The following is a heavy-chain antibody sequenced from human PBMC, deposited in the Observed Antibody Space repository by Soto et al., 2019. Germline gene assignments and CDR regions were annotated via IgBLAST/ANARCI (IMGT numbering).Heavy chain of an antibody. CDR3: ARGDPIFGVAEFAY. J-gene: IGHJ4*02. D-gene: IGHD3-3*01. Sequence: QVQLVQSGAEVKKPGASVKVSCKASGYTFTSYGIIWVRQAPGQGLEGMGWISAYNGNTNYAQKLQGRFTMTTDTSTSTDYMELRSLRSDDKAGYYCARGDPIFGVAEFAYRGQGTLVTVYS. CDR1: GYTFTSYG. V-gene: IGHV1-18*01. CDR2: ISAYNGNT.